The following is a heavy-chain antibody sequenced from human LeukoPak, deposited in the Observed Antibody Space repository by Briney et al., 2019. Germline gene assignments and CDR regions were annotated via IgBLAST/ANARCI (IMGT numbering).Heavy chain of an antibody. CDR2: IIPIFGTA. CDR1: GGTFSSYA. CDR3: ARGGYSGSQEAFDI. D-gene: IGHD1-26*01. J-gene: IGHJ3*02. Sequence: PVKVSCKASGGTFSSYAISWVRQAPGQGLEWMGGIIPIFGTANYAQKFQGRVTITTDESTSTAYMELRSLRSDDTAVYYCARGGYSGSQEAFDIWGQGTMVTASS. V-gene: IGHV1-69*05.